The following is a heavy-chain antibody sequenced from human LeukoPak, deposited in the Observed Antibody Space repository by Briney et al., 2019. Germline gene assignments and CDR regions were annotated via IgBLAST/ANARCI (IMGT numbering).Heavy chain of an antibody. J-gene: IGHJ3*02. V-gene: IGHV3-7*01. CDR3: ARDSAAFDI. CDR2: INQDGSEK. CDR1: GVTFSDYW. Sequence: PGGSLRLSCAEAGVTFSDYWMTLVRQTPGKGLEFVANINQDGSEKYYVDSVKGRFTISRDNAKNSLFLQMNSLRAEDTAVYYCARDSAAFDIWGQGTMVTVSS.